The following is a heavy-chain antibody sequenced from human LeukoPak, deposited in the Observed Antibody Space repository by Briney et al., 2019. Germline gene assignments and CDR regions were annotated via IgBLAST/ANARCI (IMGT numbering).Heavy chain of an antibody. CDR1: GFTFSSYS. CDR3: ATDDLKNRGYYNIED. CDR2: IKEAGTET. V-gene: IGHV3-7*04. D-gene: IGHD3-22*01. Sequence: QPGGSLRLSCGASGFTFSSYSMTWVRQAPGKGLEWVATIKEAGTETFYVDSAKGRFTISRDNAKNSLFLQMNSLRAEDTAVYFCATDDLKNRGYYNIEDWGQGTLVTVSS. J-gene: IGHJ4*02.